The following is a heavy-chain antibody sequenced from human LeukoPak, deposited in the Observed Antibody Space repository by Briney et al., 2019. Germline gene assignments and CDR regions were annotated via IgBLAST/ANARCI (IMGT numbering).Heavy chain of an antibody. CDR3: VRDRAEGRAWVEFDP. J-gene: IGHJ5*02. Sequence: GGSLRLSCAASGFTVSSYGMSWVRQAPGKGPEWVSLVYSDGVTRYADSVQGRFTISKDNSKNTVYLQMNNLRVEDTAVYHCVRDRAEGRAWVEFDPWGQGILVTVSS. CDR2: VYSDGVT. V-gene: IGHV3-66*02. CDR1: GFTVSSYG.